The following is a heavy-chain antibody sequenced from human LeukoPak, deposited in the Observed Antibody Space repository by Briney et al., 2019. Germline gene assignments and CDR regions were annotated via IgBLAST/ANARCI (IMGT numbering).Heavy chain of an antibody. CDR1: GYTLTELS. CDR2: MNPNSGNT. V-gene: IGHV1-8*01. D-gene: IGHD1-26*01. J-gene: IGHJ6*02. CDR3: ARGLMVGATNYYYGMDV. Sequence: ASVKVSCKVSGYTLTELSMHWVRQATGQGLEWMGWMNPNSGNTGYAQKFQGRVTMTRNTSISTAYMELSSLRSEDTAVYYCARGLMVGATNYYYGMDVWGQGTTVTVSS.